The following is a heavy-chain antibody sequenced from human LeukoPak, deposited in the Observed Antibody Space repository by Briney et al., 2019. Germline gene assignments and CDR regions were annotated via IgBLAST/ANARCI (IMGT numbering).Heavy chain of an antibody. Sequence: GGSLRLSCAASGFTFSNYGMHWVRQAPGKGLEWVTFIWNDGSKKYYADSVKGRFTISRDNSKNTLYLQMNSLRAEDTAVYYCAVRSVDAAMVDYWGQGTLVTVSS. J-gene: IGHJ4*02. CDR1: GFTFSNYG. D-gene: IGHD5-18*01. CDR3: AVRSVDAAMVDY. CDR2: IWNDGSKK. V-gene: IGHV3-30*02.